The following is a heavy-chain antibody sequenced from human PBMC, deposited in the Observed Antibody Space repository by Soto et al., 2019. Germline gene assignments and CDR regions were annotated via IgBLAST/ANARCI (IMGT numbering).Heavy chain of an antibody. J-gene: IGHJ5*02. CDR1: GFSVSSSH. V-gene: IGHV3-53*01. CDR3: AKLGPYGSESYSFRYNWIDP. CDR2: IYSGGAT. Sequence: EVQLVDSGGGLIQPGGSLRLSCAASGFSVSSSHMIWVRQAPGKGLEWVSVIYSGGATYYAVSVKGRFTISTDRSKNTVYLQMDGLRTEDTAVYHCAKLGPYGSESYSFRYNWIDPWGQGTLVTVSS. D-gene: IGHD3-10*01.